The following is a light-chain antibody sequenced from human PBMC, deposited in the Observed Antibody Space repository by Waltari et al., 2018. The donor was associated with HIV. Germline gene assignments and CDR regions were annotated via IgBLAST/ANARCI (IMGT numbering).Light chain of an antibody. Sequence: DIQMTQSPSFLSASVGDKVNITCQASQDNRHYLNWYQKKAGKAPKLLIYDASKLQTGVPSRFSGSDSGTDLTLTITSLQSEDIGTYYCQQYADLPLTFGGGTKVEIK. CDR2: DAS. CDR3: QQYADLPLT. V-gene: IGKV1-33*01. J-gene: IGKJ4*01. CDR1: QDNRHY.